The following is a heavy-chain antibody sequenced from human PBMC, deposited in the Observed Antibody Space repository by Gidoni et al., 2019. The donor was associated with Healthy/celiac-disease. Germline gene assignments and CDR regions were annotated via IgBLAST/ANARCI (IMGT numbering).Heavy chain of an antibody. CDR2: ISGSGSST. CDR1: GFTFISYA. V-gene: IGHV3-23*01. Sequence: EVLLLESGGGLVQPGGSLRLSCSASGFTFISYAMSWVRQAPGKGLEWVSAISGSGSSTYYADSVKGRFTISRDNSKNTLYLKMNSLRAEDTAVYYCAKTWGDCSSTSCYLGGMDVWGQGTTVTVSS. CDR3: AKTWGDCSSTSCYLGGMDV. J-gene: IGHJ6*02. D-gene: IGHD2-2*01.